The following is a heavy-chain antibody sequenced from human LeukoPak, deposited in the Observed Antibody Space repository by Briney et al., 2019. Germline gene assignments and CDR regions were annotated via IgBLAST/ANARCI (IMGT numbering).Heavy chain of an antibody. D-gene: IGHD5-18*01. Sequence: QPGGSLGLSCAASGFTFSDCAMTWVRQAPGKGLEWVSGISASGGNTYYADSVKGRFTISRDNSKNTLYLQMNSLRAEDTAVYYCAKEGGSTYGPLDYWGQGTLVTVSS. CDR2: ISASGGNT. J-gene: IGHJ4*02. V-gene: IGHV3-23*01. CDR1: GFTFSDCA. CDR3: AKEGGSTYGPLDY.